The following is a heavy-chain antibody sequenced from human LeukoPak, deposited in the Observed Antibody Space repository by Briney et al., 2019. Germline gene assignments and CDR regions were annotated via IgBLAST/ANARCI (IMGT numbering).Heavy chain of an antibody. CDR2: INHSGST. V-gene: IGHV4-34*01. D-gene: IGHD5-18*01. J-gene: IGHJ3*02. Sequence: SETLSLTCAVYGGSFSGYYWSWIRQPPGKGLEWIGEINHSGSTNYNPSLKSRVTISVDTSKNQFSLKLSSVTAADTAVYYCARRFRGYSYGTAAFDIWGQGTMVTVSS. CDR1: GGSFSGYY. CDR3: ARRFRGYSYGTAAFDI.